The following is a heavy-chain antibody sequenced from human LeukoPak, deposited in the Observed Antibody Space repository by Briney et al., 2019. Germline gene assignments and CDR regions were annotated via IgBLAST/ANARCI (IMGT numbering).Heavy chain of an antibody. CDR1: GFTFSDEY. J-gene: IGHJ4*02. CDR3: APDLRGAAWSLDD. Sequence: PGGALRLSCAASGFTFSDEYMSWIRQAPGKGLEWVSYISNSGSYTNYADSVKGRFTISRDNSKNTLYPQMDGLRAEDTARYYCAPDLRGAAWSLDDWGQGTLVIVSS. D-gene: IGHD2-8*02. CDR2: ISNSGSYT. V-gene: IGHV3-11*03.